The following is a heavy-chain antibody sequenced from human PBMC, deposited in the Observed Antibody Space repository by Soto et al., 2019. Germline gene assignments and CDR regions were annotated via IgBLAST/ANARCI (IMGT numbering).Heavy chain of an antibody. J-gene: IGHJ6*02. Sequence: PSETLSLTCTVSGGSISSSSYYWGWIRQPPGKGLEWIGSIYYSGSTYYNPSLKSRVTISVDTSKNQFSLKLSSVTAADTAVYYCARQGEIAAEYYYYGMDAWGQGTTVTVSS. CDR3: ARQGEIAAEYYYYGMDA. V-gene: IGHV4-39*01. CDR2: IYYSGST. D-gene: IGHD6-6*01. CDR1: GGSISSSSYY.